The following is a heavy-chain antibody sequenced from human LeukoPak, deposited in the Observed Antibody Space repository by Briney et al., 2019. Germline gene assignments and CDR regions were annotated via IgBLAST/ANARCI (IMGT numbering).Heavy chain of an antibody. D-gene: IGHD2-2*01. V-gene: IGHV4-39*07. Sequence: SETLSLTCTVSGGSISSSSYYWGWIRQPPGKGLEWMGSIYYSGSTYYNPSLKSRVTISVDTSKNQFSLKLSSVTAADTAVYYCARDSGCSSTSCAWDYWGQGTLVTVSS. J-gene: IGHJ4*02. CDR2: IYYSGST. CDR1: GGSISSSSYY. CDR3: ARDSGCSSTSCAWDY.